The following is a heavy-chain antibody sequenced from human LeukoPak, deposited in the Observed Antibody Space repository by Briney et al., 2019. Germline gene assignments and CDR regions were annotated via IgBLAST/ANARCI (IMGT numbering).Heavy chain of an antibody. V-gene: IGHV3-48*02. D-gene: IGHD2-21*01. Sequence: GGSLRLSCAASGFTFSDYHINWVRQAPGKGLEWISYITTTGTTIYADSVKGRFVISRDNAKSSLYLQMDSLRDEDTAVYYCARVWQDYSGVDYWGQGALVTVAS. CDR1: GFTFSDYH. CDR2: ITTTGTT. J-gene: IGHJ4*02. CDR3: ARVWQDYSGVDY.